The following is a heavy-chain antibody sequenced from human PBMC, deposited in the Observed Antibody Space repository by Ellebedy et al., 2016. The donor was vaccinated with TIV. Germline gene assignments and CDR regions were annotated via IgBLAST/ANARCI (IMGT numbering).Heavy chain of an antibody. CDR1: GFTFSSYG. V-gene: IGHV3-33*01. CDR2: IWYDGSNK. Sequence: PGGSLRLSCAASGFTFSSYGMHWVRQAPGKGLEWVAVIWYDGSNKYYADSVKGRFPISRDNSKNTLYLQMNSLRAEDTAVYYCARVTEYCSGGSCSSLWFDYWGQGTLVTVSS. J-gene: IGHJ4*02. D-gene: IGHD2-15*01. CDR3: ARVTEYCSGGSCSSLWFDY.